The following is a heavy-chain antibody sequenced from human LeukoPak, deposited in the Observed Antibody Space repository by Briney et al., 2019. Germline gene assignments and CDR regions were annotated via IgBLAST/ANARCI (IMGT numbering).Heavy chain of an antibody. J-gene: IGHJ3*01. D-gene: IGHD6-13*01. V-gene: IGHV3-30*18. CDR1: GFTFINYA. CDR3: AKGILGLAAASDALDF. Sequence: PGGSLRLSCAASGFTFINYAIHWVRQAPGKGLEWVAVISYDGSDRYYSHSVQGRFTISRDNFKNTLSLQVNSLRPEDTGVYYCAKGILGLAAASDALDFWGQGTMVTVSS. CDR2: ISYDGSDR.